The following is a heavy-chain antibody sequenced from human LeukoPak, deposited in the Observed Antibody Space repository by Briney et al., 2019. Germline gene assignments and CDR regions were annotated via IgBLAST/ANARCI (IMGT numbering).Heavy chain of an antibody. CDR2: ISGSGGST. D-gene: IGHD1-26*01. Sequence: QSGGSLRLSCAASGFTFSSYAMSWVRQAPGKGLEWVSAISGSGGSTYYADSVKGRFTVSRDNSKNTLYLQMNSLRVEDTAVYYCARVRVGATTGDTFDIWGQGTMVAVAS. CDR1: GFTFSSYA. J-gene: IGHJ3*02. V-gene: IGHV3-23*01. CDR3: ARVRVGATTGDTFDI.